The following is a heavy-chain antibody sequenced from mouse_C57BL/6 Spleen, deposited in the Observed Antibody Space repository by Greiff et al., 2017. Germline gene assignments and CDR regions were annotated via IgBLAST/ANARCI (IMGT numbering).Heavy chain of an antibody. CDR2: ISSGSSTI. D-gene: IGHD2-5*01. CDR3: AKYSNYDAMDY. Sequence: EVKVEESGGGLVKPGGSLKLSCAASGFTFSDYGMHWVRQAPEKGLEWVAYISSGSSTIYYADTVKGRFTISRDNAKNTLFLQMTSLRSEDTAMYYCAKYSNYDAMDYWGQGTSVTVSS. V-gene: IGHV5-17*01. CDR1: GFTFSDYG. J-gene: IGHJ4*01.